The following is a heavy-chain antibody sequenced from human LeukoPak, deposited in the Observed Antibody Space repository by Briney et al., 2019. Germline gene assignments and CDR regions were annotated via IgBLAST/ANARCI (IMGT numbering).Heavy chain of an antibody. CDR1: GFTFSSYG. CDR2: IWYDGSNK. V-gene: IGHV3-33*01. J-gene: IGHJ6*02. Sequence: GGSLRLSCAASGFTFSSYGMHWVRQAPGKGLEWVAVIWYDGSNKYYADSVKGRFTISRDNSKNTLYLQMNSLRAEDTAAYYCAREGDSSGWWLDYYYGMDVWGQGTTVTVSS. CDR3: AREGDSSGWWLDYYYGMDV. D-gene: IGHD6-19*01.